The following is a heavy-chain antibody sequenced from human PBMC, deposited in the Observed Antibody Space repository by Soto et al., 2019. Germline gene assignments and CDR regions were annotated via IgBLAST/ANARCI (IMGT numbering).Heavy chain of an antibody. Sequence: QVQLVPSGAEVKKPGSSVKVSCKASGGTFSSYAISWVRQAPGQGLEWMGGIIPIFGTANYAQKFQGRVTITADESTSTAYMELSSMRSEDTAVYYCAVTVTTHYGMDVWGQGTTVTVSS. J-gene: IGHJ6*02. V-gene: IGHV1-69*01. CDR2: IIPIFGTA. D-gene: IGHD4-17*01. CDR3: AVTVTTHYGMDV. CDR1: GGTFSSYA.